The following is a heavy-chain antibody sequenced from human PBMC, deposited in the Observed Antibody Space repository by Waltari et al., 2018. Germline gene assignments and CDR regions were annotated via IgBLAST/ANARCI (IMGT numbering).Heavy chain of an antibody. J-gene: IGHJ3*02. CDR2: IYYSGST. CDR3: ARVKVVIGAFDI. V-gene: IGHV4-39*07. CDR1: GGSISSSSYY. Sequence: QLQLQESGPGLVKPSETLSLTCTVSGGSISSSSYYWGWIRQPPGKGLEWIGSIYYSGSTYYNPSLKSRVTISVDTSKNQFSLKLSSVTAADTAVYYCARVKVVIGAFDIWGQWTMVTVSS. D-gene: IGHD2-21*01.